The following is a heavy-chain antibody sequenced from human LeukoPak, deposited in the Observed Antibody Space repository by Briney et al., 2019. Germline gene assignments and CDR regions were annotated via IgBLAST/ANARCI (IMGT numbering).Heavy chain of an antibody. CDR2: FDHEDGEI. D-gene: IGHD3-22*01. J-gene: IGHJ4*02. CDR1: GYTLTELS. Sequence: ASVKLSCKFSGYTLTELSTHWVLQAPGKGLEWMGGFDHEDGEIIYVHKFQGRVTMTEDTSTDTAYMELSSLRSEDTAVYYCATFPMYYYDSSGYRVDDYWGQGTLVTVSS. CDR3: ATFPMYYYDSSGYRVDDY. V-gene: IGHV1-24*01.